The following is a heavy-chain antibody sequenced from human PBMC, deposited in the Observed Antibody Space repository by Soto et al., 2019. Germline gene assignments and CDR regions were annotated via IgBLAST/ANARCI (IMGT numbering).Heavy chain of an antibody. Sequence: GGSLRLSCAASGFTFSSYAMSWVRQAPGEGLEWVSAISGSGGSTYYADSVKGRFTISRDNSKNTLYLQMNSLRAEDTAVYYCAKGHKLSTSCYGLCYYYYYDMDVWGQGTTVTVS. V-gene: IGHV3-23*01. J-gene: IGHJ6*02. CDR2: ISGSGGST. CDR1: GFTFSSYA. D-gene: IGHD2-2*01. CDR3: AKGHKLSTSCYGLCYYYYYDMDV.